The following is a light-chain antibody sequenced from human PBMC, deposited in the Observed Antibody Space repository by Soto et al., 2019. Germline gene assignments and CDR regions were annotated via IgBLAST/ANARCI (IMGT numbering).Light chain of an antibody. Sequence: ETVLTQSPVTLSLSPGERATLSCRASQSVGISYLAWYQHNPGQAPRLLIYGASSRATGIPDRFSASGSGTDFTLTISRLEPEDFAVYYCQQYGSSPLTFGQGTKVDTK. CDR2: GAS. J-gene: IGKJ1*01. CDR1: QSVGISY. CDR3: QQYGSSPLT. V-gene: IGKV3-20*01.